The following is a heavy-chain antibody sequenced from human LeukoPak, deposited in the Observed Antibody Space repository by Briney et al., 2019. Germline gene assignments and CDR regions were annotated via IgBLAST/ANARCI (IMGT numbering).Heavy chain of an antibody. J-gene: IGHJ6*03. CDR2: IIPIFGTA. V-gene: IGHV1-69*05. CDR1: GGTFSSYA. D-gene: IGHD1-20*01. Sequence: ASVKVSCKASGGTFSSYAISWVRQAPGQGLEWMGRIIPIFGTANYAQKFQGRVTITTDESTSTAYMELSSLRSEDTAVYYCARDTSYNWNDMGRRDYYMDVWGKGTTVTVSS. CDR3: ARDTSYNWNDMGRRDYYMDV.